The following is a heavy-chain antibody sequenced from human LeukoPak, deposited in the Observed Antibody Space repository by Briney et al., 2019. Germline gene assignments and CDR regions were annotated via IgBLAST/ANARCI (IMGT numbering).Heavy chain of an antibody. J-gene: IGHJ2*01. CDR1: GFTFSSNY. V-gene: IGHV3-53*01. CDR2: IYGGGST. CDR3: ARVAVARYWYFDL. Sequence: GGSLRLSCAASGFTFSSNYMSWVRQAPGKGLEGVSIIYGGGSTYYADSVKGRFSISRENVNNTLYLQMNSMRVEDTAVYYCARVAVARYWYFDLWGRGTLVTVSS. D-gene: IGHD6-19*01.